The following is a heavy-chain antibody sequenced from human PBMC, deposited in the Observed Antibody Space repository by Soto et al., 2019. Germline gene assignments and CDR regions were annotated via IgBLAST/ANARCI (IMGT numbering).Heavy chain of an antibody. J-gene: IGHJ5*02. Sequence: ASVKVSCKASGYTFTGYYMHWVRQAPGQGLEWMGWINPNSGGTNYAQKFQGRVTMTRDTSISTAYMELSRLRSDDTAVYYCAAGDYLTGFSYREIKWFDPWGQGTLVTVSS. D-gene: IGHD3-9*01. CDR3: AAGDYLTGFSYREIKWFDP. CDR2: INPNSGGT. CDR1: GYTFTGYY. V-gene: IGHV1-2*02.